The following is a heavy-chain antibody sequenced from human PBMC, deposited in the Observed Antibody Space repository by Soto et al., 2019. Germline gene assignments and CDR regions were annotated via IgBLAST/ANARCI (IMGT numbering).Heavy chain of an antibody. J-gene: IGHJ4*02. Sequence: QVQLVQSGAEVKKPGASVKVSCKASGYAFTSHYMHWVRQAPGQGLEWLGIINPSGGGTNYAQKFQGRVTVTSDTSTSTVYMYMSGLRSDDTAVYYCATDRYYGDDSPTDYWGQGTRVTVSA. V-gene: IGHV1-46*01. CDR3: ATDRYYGDDSPTDY. D-gene: IGHD4-17*01. CDR1: GYAFTSHY. CDR2: INPSGGGT.